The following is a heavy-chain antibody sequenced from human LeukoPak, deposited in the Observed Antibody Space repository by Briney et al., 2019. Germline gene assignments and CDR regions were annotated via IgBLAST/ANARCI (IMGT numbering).Heavy chain of an antibody. CDR2: TYYRSKWYN. D-gene: IGHD3-9*01. CDR3: ARLQWGDILTGYSMDV. Sequence: PSHPHSLTCAISGDSVYSYSAAWNRISQSPSRGLASLGRTYYRSKWYNDYAVSVKSRITINPDTSKNQFSLQLNSVTPEDTAVYYCARLQWGDILTGYSMDVWGQGTTVTVSS. J-gene: IGHJ6*02. V-gene: IGHV6-1*01. CDR1: GDSVYSYSAA.